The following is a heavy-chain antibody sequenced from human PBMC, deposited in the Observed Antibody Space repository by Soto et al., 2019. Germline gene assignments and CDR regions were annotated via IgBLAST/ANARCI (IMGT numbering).Heavy chain of an antibody. V-gene: IGHV3-21*01. Sequence: WWSLRLSCAASVFTFSRYSMNWLRQAPGKGLEWVSSISSTTNYIYYADSMKGRFTVSRDNAKNSVYLDMNSLSAEDTAVYYCARESEDLTSNFDYWGQGTLVTVSS. CDR2: ISSTTNYI. J-gene: IGHJ4*02. CDR3: ARESEDLTSNFDY. CDR1: VFTFSRYS.